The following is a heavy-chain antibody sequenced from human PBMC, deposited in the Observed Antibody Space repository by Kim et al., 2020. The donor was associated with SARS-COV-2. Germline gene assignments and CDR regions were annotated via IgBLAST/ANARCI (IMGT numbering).Heavy chain of an antibody. D-gene: IGHD3-16*01. Sequence: GGSLRLSCTASGFTFGTYWMHWVRQVPGKGLVWVSLISSDGTTISYVDSVKGRFTISRDNAKNTVYLQMNSLRAEDTAVYYCARGGGTTFGGLTAWGQGTLVTFSS. CDR3: ARGGGTTFGGLTA. CDR2: ISSDGTTI. CDR1: GFTFGTYW. J-gene: IGHJ5*02. V-gene: IGHV3-74*01.